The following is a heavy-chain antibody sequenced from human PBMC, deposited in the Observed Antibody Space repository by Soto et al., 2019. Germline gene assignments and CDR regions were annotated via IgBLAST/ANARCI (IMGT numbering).Heavy chain of an antibody. CDR2: ISPYTGNT. CDR1: GYIFVNYG. J-gene: IGHJ6*02. D-gene: IGHD3-16*01. Sequence: QVQLEQSGDEVKKPGASVKVSCKASGYIFVNYGIAWVRQDPGQGLEWLGGISPYTGNTYYATKVQGRLTLTTDTSASTAFMALGSLTSADTAVYYCAMVDLYVTPTPQDVWGQGTTVTVSS. V-gene: IGHV1-18*01. CDR3: AMVDLYVTPTPQDV.